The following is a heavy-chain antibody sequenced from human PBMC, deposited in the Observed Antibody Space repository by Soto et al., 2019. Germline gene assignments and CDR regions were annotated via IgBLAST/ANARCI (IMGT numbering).Heavy chain of an antibody. CDR3: TWDSSGWSHADY. CDR2: IRSKANSYAT. Sequence: EVQLVESGGGLVQPGGSLKLSCAASGFTFSGSAMHWVRQASGKGLEWVGRIRSKANSYATAYAASVKGRFTISRDDSKNTAYLQMNSRKTEDTAVYYCTWDSSGWSHADYWGKGTLVTVSS. D-gene: IGHD6-19*01. J-gene: IGHJ4*02. V-gene: IGHV3-73*02. CDR1: GFTFSGSA.